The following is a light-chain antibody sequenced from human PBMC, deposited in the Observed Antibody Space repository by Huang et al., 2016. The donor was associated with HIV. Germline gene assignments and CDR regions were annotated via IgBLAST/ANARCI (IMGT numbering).Light chain of an antibody. CDR3: MQGTHWPYT. CDR1: QSLVYSDGNTY. Sequence: DVVMTQSPLSLPVTLGQPASISCRSGQSLVYSDGNTYLYWFLQRPGQSPRRLIYKVSNRDSGVPDRCSGSGSGTDFTLKISRVEAEDVGVYYCMQGTHWPYTFGQGTKLEIK. V-gene: IGKV2-30*01. J-gene: IGKJ2*01. CDR2: KVS.